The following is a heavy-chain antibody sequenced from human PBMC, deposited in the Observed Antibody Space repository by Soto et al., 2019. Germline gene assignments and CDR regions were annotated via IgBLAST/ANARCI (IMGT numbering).Heavy chain of an antibody. J-gene: IGHJ4*02. D-gene: IGHD3-10*01. Sequence: QVQLVQSGAEVKKPGASVKVSCKASGYTFTSYGISWVRQAPGQGLEWMGWISAYNGNTNYAQKLQGRVTMTTDTSTSTAYRELRSLRSDDTAVYYCAREPPQIYGSGSCNFDYWGQGTLVTVSS. V-gene: IGHV1-18*01. CDR1: GYTFTSYG. CDR2: ISAYNGNT. CDR3: AREPPQIYGSGSCNFDY.